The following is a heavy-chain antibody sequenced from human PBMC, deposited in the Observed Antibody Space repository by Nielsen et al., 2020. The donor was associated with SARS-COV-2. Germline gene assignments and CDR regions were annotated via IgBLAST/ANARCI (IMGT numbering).Heavy chain of an antibody. D-gene: IGHD1-1*01. CDR3: VKEERGITILFDS. J-gene: IGHJ4*02. CDR2: IKPNGDPA. V-gene: IGHV3-23*01. Sequence: GGSLRLSCAASGFTFSDYAMAWVRQAPGKGLEWVSVIKPNGDPAFYADSGQGRFTISRDDSKNTVFLKMNSLRVEDTALYYCVKEERGITILFDSWAQGTQVTVSS. CDR1: GFTFSDYA.